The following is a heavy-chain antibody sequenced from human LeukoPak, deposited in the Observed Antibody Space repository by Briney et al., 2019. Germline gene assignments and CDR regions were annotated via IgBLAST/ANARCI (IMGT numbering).Heavy chain of an antibody. V-gene: IGHV3-9*01. CDR2: ISWNSGSI. J-gene: IGHJ4*02. CDR1: GFTFDDYA. CDR3: AKDTGSSGYFPTAFDY. D-gene: IGHD3-22*01. Sequence: GGSLRLSCAASGFTFDDYAMHWVRQAPGKGLEWVSGISWNSGSIGYADSVKGRFTISRDNAKNSLYLQMNSLRAEDTALYYCAKDTGSSGYFPTAFDYWGQGTLVTVSS.